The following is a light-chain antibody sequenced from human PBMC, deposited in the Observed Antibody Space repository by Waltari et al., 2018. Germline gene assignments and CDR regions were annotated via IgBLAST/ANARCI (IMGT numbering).Light chain of an antibody. CDR2: LGS. Sequence: EIALTQSPLSLPVTPGEPASIPCRSNQSLLHSTGYDFSDWYLQRPGQSPQLVIYLGSMRASGVPDRFSGSGTGTDFTLKISRVEAEDVAVYYCMQALQTPFTFGPGTRLDLK. V-gene: IGKV2-28*01. CDR1: QSLLHSTGYDF. J-gene: IGKJ3*01. CDR3: MQALQTPFT.